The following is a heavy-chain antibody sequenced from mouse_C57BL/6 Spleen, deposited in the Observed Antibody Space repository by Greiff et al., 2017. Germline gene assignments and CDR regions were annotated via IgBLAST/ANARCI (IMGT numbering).Heavy chain of an antibody. J-gene: IGHJ4*01. CDR1: GYTFTDYY. V-gene: IGHV1-76*01. Sequence: QVQLQQSGAELVRPGASVKLSCKASGYTFTDYYINWVKQRPGQGLEWIARIYPGSGNTYYNEKFKGKATLTADKSSSTANMQLSSLTSENSAFYFCARSGVTTLYYDAMDYWGQGTSVTVSS. CDR3: ARSGVTTLYYDAMDY. CDR2: IYPGSGNT. D-gene: IGHD2-1*01.